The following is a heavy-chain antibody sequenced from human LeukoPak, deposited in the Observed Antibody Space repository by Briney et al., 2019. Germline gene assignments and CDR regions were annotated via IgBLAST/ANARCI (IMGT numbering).Heavy chain of an antibody. CDR1: GGSISSSNW. CDR3: ARDPHCSSTSCRNWFDP. J-gene: IGHJ5*02. CDR2: IYTSGST. Sequence: SETLSLTCAVSGGSISSSNWWSWIRQPAGKGLEWIGRIYTSGSTNYNPSLKSRVTMSVDTSKNQFSLKLSSVTAADTAVYYCARDPHCSSTSCRNWFDPWGQGTLVTVSS. D-gene: IGHD2-2*01. V-gene: IGHV4-4*07.